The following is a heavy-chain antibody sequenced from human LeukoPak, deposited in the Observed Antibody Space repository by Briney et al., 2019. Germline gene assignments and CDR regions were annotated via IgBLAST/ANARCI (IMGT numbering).Heavy chain of an antibody. CDR3: ASEVVATRIDY. Sequence: PSETLSHTCTVSGGSISSTRYYWGWIRQPPGKGLEWLGSIYYSGSTYYNPSLKSQVTISVDTSKNQFSLKLSSVTAADTAVYYCASEVVATRIDYWGQGTLVTVSS. CDR1: GGSISSTRYY. V-gene: IGHV4-39*07. CDR2: IYYSGST. D-gene: IGHD1-26*01. J-gene: IGHJ4*02.